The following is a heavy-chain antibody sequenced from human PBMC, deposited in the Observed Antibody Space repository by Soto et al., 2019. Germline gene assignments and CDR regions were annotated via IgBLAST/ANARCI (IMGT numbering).Heavy chain of an antibody. CDR2: IYYSGST. CDR1: GGSVSSGSYY. D-gene: IGHD1-26*01. J-gene: IGHJ5*02. Sequence: SETLSLTCTVSGGSVSSGSYYWSWIRQPPGKGLEWIGYIYYSGSTNYNPSLKSRVTISVDTSKNQFSLKLSSVTAADTAVYYCARDPSGSYYHSWFDPWGQGTLVTVSS. V-gene: IGHV4-61*01. CDR3: ARDPSGSYYHSWFDP.